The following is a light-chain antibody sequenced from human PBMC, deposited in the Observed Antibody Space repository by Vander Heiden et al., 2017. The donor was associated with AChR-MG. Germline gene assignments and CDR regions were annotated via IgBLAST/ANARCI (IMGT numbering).Light chain of an antibody. V-gene: IGKV3-15*01. CDR1: ASVTSD. Sequence: ETLMTQSPVPLSVSPGETATLPCRASASVTSDLARYQQKGGQAPRLRIYGASRRATGIPPRLSGSGSETEFTLTISSVQSEDFAVYQGQQYKRWPLTFGGGTKVDIK. CDR2: GAS. J-gene: IGKJ4*01. CDR3: QQYKRWPLT.